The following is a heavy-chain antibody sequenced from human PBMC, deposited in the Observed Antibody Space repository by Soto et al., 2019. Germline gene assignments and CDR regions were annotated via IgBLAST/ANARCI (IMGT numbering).Heavy chain of an antibody. Sequence: QVQLQESGPGLVKPSETLSLTCSVSGGSVSDLNYYWTWIRQPPGKGLEWIGCVYYTGSTDYNPSLNSRVTISLDSSKNQFSLNLSSVTAADTAVYYCARHVMGARHYYYGMDVWGPGATVTVSS. CDR2: VYYTGST. J-gene: IGHJ6*02. CDR1: GGSVSDLNYY. V-gene: IGHV4-61*01. CDR3: ARHVMGARHYYYGMDV. D-gene: IGHD2-21*01.